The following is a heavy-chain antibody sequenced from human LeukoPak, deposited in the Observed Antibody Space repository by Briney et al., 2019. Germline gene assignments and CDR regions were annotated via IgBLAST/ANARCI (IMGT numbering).Heavy chain of an antibody. CDR1: GFTFSTYW. CDR2: IKQDGSKN. Sequence: PGGSLRLSCVASGFTFSTYWMSWVRQAPGKGLEWVANIKQDGSKNYYVESVKGRFTISRDNAKNSLYLQMNSLRAEDTAVYYCARGGGAGLFYYFDFWGQGTLVTVSS. CDR3: ARGGGAGLFYYFDF. J-gene: IGHJ4*02. V-gene: IGHV3-7*01. D-gene: IGHD2-21*01.